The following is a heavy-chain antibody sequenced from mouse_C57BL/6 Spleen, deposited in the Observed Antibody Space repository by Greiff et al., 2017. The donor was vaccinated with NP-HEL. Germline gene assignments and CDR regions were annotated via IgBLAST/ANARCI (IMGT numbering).Heavy chain of an antibody. CDR1: GYAFTNYL. CDR2: INPGSGGT. Sequence: QVQLQQSGAELVRPGTSVKVSCKASGYAFTNYLIEWVKQRPGQGLEWIGVINPGSGGTNYNEKFKGKATLTADKSSSTAYMQLSSLTSEDSAVYFCARGGPLLRYHFDYWGQGTTLTVSS. CDR3: ARGGPLLRYHFDY. V-gene: IGHV1-54*01. J-gene: IGHJ2*01. D-gene: IGHD1-1*01.